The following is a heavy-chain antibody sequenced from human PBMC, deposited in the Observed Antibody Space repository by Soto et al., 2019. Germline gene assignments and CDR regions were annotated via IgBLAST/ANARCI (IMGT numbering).Heavy chain of an antibody. CDR2: IVVGSGNT. CDR1: GFIFTSSA. CDR3: TRERRVDFWSGYYLALRGLNWFDP. Sequence: ASVKVSCKTSGFIFTSSAVQWVRQARGQRLEWMGRIVVGSGNTDYAQMFQKRLTLTRDMATSTVYMELSSLSFEDTAVYYCTRERRVDFWSGYYLALRGLNWFDPWGQGTLVTVSS. J-gene: IGHJ5*02. D-gene: IGHD3-3*01. V-gene: IGHV1-58*01.